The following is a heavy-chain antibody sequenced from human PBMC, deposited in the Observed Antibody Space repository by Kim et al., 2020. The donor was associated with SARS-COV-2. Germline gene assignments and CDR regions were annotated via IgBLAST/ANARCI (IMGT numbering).Heavy chain of an antibody. Sequence: GGSLRLSCAASGFTFSSYSMNWVRQAPGKGLEWVSYISSSSSTIYYADSVKGRFTISRDNAKNSLYLQMNSLRDEDTAVYYCAREQTYYDILTGYYRGGRWPYYFDYWGQGTLVTVSS. J-gene: IGHJ4*02. V-gene: IGHV3-48*02. CDR3: AREQTYYDILTGYYRGGRWPYYFDY. CDR1: GFTFSSYS. CDR2: ISSSSSTI. D-gene: IGHD3-9*01.